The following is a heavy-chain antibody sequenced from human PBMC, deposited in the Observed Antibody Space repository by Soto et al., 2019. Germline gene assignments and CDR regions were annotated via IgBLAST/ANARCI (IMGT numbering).Heavy chain of an antibody. V-gene: IGHV4-30-4*01. CDR1: GGSIRSGDYF. CDR2: IYYSGST. J-gene: IGHJ4*02. Sequence: QVQLQESGPGLVKPSQTLSLPCNVSGGSIRSGDYFWRWIRQHPGKGMEWIGYIYYSGSTYYNPSLKSRVNISVDTSTNQFSLKMSSVTAADTAVYYCSKVKAGVVYWGQGTLVTVFS. CDR3: SKVKAGVVY. D-gene: IGHD6-13*01.